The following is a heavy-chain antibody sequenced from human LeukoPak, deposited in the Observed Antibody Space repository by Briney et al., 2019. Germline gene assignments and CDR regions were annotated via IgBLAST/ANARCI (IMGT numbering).Heavy chain of an antibody. Sequence: SETLSLTCTVSGGSISSSSYYWGWIRQPPGKGLEWIGEVLHSGSTNYTPSLKSRVTISVDKSKNQFSLKLSSVTAADTAVYYCARDFLGYFDYWGQGNLVTVSS. V-gene: IGHV4-39*07. CDR3: ARDFLGYFDY. CDR2: VLHSGST. CDR1: GGSISSSSYY. J-gene: IGHJ4*02.